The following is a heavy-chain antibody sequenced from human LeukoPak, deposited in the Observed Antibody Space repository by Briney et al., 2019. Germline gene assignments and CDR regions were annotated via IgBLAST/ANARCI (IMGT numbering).Heavy chain of an antibody. CDR2: INPSGGST. J-gene: IGHJ3*02. Sequence: GASVKVSCKASGYTFTSYYMHWVRQAPGQGLEWMGIINPSGGSTSYAQKFQGRVTMTRDMSTSTVYMELSSLRSEDTAVYYCAPSTVTDAFDIWGQGTMVTVSS. CDR1: GYTFTSYY. CDR3: APSTVTDAFDI. V-gene: IGHV1-46*01. D-gene: IGHD4-17*01.